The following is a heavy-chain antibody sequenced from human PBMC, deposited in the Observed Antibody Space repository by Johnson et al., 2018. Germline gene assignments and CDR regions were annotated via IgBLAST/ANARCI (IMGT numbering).Heavy chain of an antibody. CDR2: VSGPVTST. Sequence: VQLVESGGGLVQPGGSLRLSCTASGFTFSNYAMSWVRQALGQGQEWVSAVSGPVTSTSYADSGKGRFTISRDNSKNTLYLQMNNPRAEDTAVYYCARDGYCGGDCYSEYFQHWGQGTLVTVSS. CDR3: ARDGYCGGDCYSEYFQH. V-gene: IGHV3-23*04. D-gene: IGHD2-21*02. J-gene: IGHJ1*01. CDR1: GFTFSNYA.